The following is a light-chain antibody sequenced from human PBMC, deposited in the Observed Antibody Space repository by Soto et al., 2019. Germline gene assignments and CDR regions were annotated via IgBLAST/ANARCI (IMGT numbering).Light chain of an antibody. CDR1: QSVSSSS. V-gene: IGKV3-20*01. Sequence: EIMLTQSPGTLSLSPGERATLSCRASQSVSSSSLAWYQQKPGQAPRLLIYNTSSRPTGVPDRFSGSGSETDFTLIISRLEPEDFALYYCQQYGSSRPTFGQGTKVEIK. J-gene: IGKJ1*01. CDR2: NTS. CDR3: QQYGSSRPT.